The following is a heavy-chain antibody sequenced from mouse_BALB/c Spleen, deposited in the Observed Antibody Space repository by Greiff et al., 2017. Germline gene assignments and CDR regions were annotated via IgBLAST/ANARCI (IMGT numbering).Heavy chain of an antibody. CDR2: ISSGGST. V-gene: IGHV5-6-5*01. CDR1: GFTFSSYA. Sequence: EVQLVESGGGLVKPGGSLKLSCAASGFTFSSYAMSWVRQTLEKRLEWVASISSGGSTYYPDSVKGRFTISRDNARNILYLQMSSLRSEDTAMYYCARGGGYFDYWGQGTTLTVSS. CDR3: ARGGGYFDY. J-gene: IGHJ2*01.